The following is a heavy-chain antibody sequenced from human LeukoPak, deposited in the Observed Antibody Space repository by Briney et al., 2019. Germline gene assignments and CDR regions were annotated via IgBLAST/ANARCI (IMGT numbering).Heavy chain of an antibody. Sequence: SETLSLTCAVYGGSFSGYYWSWIRQPPGKGLEWIGEINHSGSTNYNPSLKSRVTISVDTSKNQFSLKLSSVTAADTAVYYCASQTMARGVSWGQGTLVTVSS. CDR1: GGSFSGYY. CDR3: ASQTMARGVS. J-gene: IGHJ5*02. D-gene: IGHD3-10*01. V-gene: IGHV4-34*01. CDR2: INHSGST.